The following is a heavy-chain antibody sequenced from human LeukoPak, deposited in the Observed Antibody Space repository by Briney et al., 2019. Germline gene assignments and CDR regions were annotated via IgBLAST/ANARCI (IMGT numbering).Heavy chain of an antibody. CDR2: ISGSGGTT. V-gene: IGHV3-23*01. CDR1: GFTFSSYA. J-gene: IGHJ4*02. Sequence: PGGSLRLSCAASGFTFSSYAMSWVRQAPGKGLEWVSLISGSGGTTYYADSVKGRFTISRDNSKSTLYLQMNSLRAEDTAVYYCAKAYCSRPICYSPDYWGQGTLVTVSS. D-gene: IGHD2-2*01. CDR3: AKAYCSRPICYSPDY.